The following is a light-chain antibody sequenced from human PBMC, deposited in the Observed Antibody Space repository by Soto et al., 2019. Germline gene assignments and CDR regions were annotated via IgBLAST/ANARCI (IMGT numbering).Light chain of an antibody. CDR3: QHRSSWPLT. J-gene: IGKJ4*01. CDR2: GAS. V-gene: IGKV3-11*01. CDR1: QSVSSY. Sequence: EDVLTQSPAHLSLSTGERATLSCRASQSVSSYLAWYQQKPGQAPRLLIFGASNRATGIPARFSGSGSGTDFTLTISSLEPEDFAVYYCQHRSSWPLTVGGGTKVDIK.